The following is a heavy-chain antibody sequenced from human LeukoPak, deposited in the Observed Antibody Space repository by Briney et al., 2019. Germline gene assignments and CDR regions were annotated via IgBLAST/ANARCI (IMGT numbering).Heavy chain of an antibody. CDR3: AKYVVVPAAIGGNWFDP. J-gene: IGHJ5*02. D-gene: IGHD2-2*02. Sequence: GGSLRLSCAASGFTFSSYAMSWVRQAPGKGLEWVPAISGSGGSTYYADSVKGRFTISRDNSKNTLYLQMNSLRAEDTAVYYCAKYVVVPAAIGGNWFDPWGQGTLVTVSS. V-gene: IGHV3-23*01. CDR1: GFTFSSYA. CDR2: ISGSGGST.